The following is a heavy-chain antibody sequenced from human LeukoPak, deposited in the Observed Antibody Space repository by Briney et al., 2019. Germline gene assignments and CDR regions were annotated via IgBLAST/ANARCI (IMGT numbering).Heavy chain of an antibody. Sequence: SETLSLTCTISGGSITSYYWSWIRQPPGKGLEWIGYICYSGNTNYNPSLKSRATMSVDMSKNQFSLELNSVTAADTAVYYCVRLDVVVISATSQGTFDIWGQGTMVTVSS. CDR3: VRLDVVVISATSQGTFDI. D-gene: IGHD2-21*01. V-gene: IGHV4-59*01. CDR2: ICYSGNT. CDR1: GGSITSYY. J-gene: IGHJ3*02.